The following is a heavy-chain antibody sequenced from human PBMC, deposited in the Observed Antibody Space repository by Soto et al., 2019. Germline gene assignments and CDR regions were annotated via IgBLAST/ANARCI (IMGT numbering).Heavy chain of an antibody. D-gene: IGHD2-2*03. J-gene: IGHJ6*03. CDR2: IWYDGSNK. V-gene: IGHV3-33*01. CDR1: GFTFSSYG. Sequence: GSLRLSCAASGFTFSSYGMHWVRQAPGKGLEWVAVIWYDGSNKYYADSVKGRFTISRDNSKNTLYLQMNSLRAEDTAVYYCARDLVDIVVVPAATHFYYYMDVWGKGTTVTVSS. CDR3: ARDLVDIVVVPAATHFYYYMDV.